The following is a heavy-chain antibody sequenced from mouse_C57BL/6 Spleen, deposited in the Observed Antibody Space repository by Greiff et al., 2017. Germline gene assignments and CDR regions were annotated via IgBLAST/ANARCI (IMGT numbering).Heavy chain of an antibody. CDR1: GYAFSSSW. J-gene: IGHJ4*01. V-gene: IGHV1-82*01. D-gene: IGHD2-2*01. CDR2: LYPGDGAT. Sequence: VQLQQSGPELVKPGASVKISCKASGYAFSSSWMNWVKQRPGQGLEWIGRLYPGDGATTYNGKFKGQATLTADKSSSTAYMQLSSLTSEDSAVYFCARMAVTTRAMDYWGQGTSVTVAS. CDR3: ARMAVTTRAMDY.